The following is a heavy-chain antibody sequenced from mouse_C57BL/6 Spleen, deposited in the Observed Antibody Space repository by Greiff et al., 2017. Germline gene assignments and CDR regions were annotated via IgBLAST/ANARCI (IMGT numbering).Heavy chain of an antibody. CDR3: ARYDSNYYYAMDY. CDR2: INPYNGGT. V-gene: IGHV1-19*01. D-gene: IGHD2-5*01. J-gene: IGHJ4*01. Sequence: EVQLQQSGPVLVKPGASVKMSCKASGYTFTDYYMNWVKQSPGKSLEWIGVINPYNGGTSYNQKFKGKATLTVDKSSSTAYMELNSLTSEDSAVYYCARYDSNYYYAMDYWGQGTSVTVSS. CDR1: GYTFTDYY.